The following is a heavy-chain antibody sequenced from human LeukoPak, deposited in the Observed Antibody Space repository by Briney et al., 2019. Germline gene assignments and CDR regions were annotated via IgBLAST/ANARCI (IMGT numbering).Heavy chain of an antibody. J-gene: IGHJ4*02. V-gene: IGHV1-18*01. CDR2: ISAYNGNT. CDR3: AKVHCISTNCNHIWTYFDY. CDR1: GYTFTSHD. D-gene: IGHD2-2*01. Sequence: ASVKVSCKASGYTFTSHDFNWVRQAPGQGLEWMGWISAYNGNTNYAQKLQGRVTMTTDTSTSTAYMELRSLRSDDTAVYYCAKVHCISTNCNHIWTYFDYWGQGTLVTVSS.